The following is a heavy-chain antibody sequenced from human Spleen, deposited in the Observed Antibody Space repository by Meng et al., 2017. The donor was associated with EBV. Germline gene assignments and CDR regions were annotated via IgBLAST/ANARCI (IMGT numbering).Heavy chain of an antibody. D-gene: IGHD4-17*01. V-gene: IGHV4-59*11. CDR3: ARSRGNGDYHY. CDR1: GGSIRSHY. J-gene: IGHJ4*02. CDR2: IYYAGST. Sequence: QVQLRESGPGLAKPSETLSLTCTVSGGSIRSHYWSWIRQPPGKALEWIGVIYYAGSTNYNPSLKSRVTISVDTSKNQLSLKLTSVTAADTAVYYCARSRGNGDYHYWGQGTLVTVSS.